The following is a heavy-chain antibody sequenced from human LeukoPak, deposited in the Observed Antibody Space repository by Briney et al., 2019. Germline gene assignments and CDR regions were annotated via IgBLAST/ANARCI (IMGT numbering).Heavy chain of an antibody. V-gene: IGHV4-39*07. D-gene: IGHD3/OR15-3a*01. CDR1: GGSISSSSYY. J-gene: IGHJ4*02. CDR2: IYYSGST. CDR3: ARGRSFGTGYYLGFHY. Sequence: PSETLSLTCTVSGGSISSSSYYWGWIRQPPGKGLEWIGSIYYSGSTYYNPSLKSRVTISVDTSKNQFSLKLSSVTAADTAVYYCARGRSFGTGYYLGFHYWGQGTLVTVSS.